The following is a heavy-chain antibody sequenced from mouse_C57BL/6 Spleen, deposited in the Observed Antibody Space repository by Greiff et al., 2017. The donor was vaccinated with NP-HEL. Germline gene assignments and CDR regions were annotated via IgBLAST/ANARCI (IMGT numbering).Heavy chain of an antibody. CDR3: ARAIITTAVAPFDY. CDR1: GFTFSSYA. V-gene: IGHV5-4*01. CDR2: ISDGGSYT. J-gene: IGHJ2*01. Sequence: EVQGVESGGGLVKPGGSLKLSCAASGFTFSSYAMSWVRQTPEKRLEWVATISDGGSYTYYPDNVKGRFTISRDNAKNNLYLQMSHLKSEDTAMYYCARAIITTAVAPFDYWGQGTTLTVSS. D-gene: IGHD1-1*01.